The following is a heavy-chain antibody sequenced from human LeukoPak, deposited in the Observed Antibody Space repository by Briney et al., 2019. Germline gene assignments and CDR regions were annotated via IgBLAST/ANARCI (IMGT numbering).Heavy chain of an antibody. CDR2: ISGSGGST. Sequence: QTGGSLRLSCAASGFTFSCCAMHWVRQAPGKGLEWVSAISGSGGSTYYADSVKGRFTISRDNSKNTLYLQMNSLRAEDTAVYYCATSTVQLERHAPYYFDYWGQGTLVTVSS. J-gene: IGHJ4*02. D-gene: IGHD1-1*01. CDR1: GFTFSCCA. V-gene: IGHV3-23*01. CDR3: ATSTVQLERHAPYYFDY.